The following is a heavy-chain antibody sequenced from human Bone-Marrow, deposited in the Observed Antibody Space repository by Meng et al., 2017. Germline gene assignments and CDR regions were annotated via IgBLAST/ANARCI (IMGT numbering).Heavy chain of an antibody. V-gene: IGHV1-46*01. D-gene: IGHD4-17*01. CDR3: ARETDGDYDYYYYGMDV. CDR2: INPSGGST. Sequence: ASVKVSCKVSGYTFTSYYMHWVRQAPGQGLEWMGIINPSGGSTSYAQKFQGRVTMTRDTSTSTVYMELSSLRSEDTAVYYCARETDGDYDYYYYGMDVWGQGTTVTV. CDR1: GYTFTSYY. J-gene: IGHJ6*02.